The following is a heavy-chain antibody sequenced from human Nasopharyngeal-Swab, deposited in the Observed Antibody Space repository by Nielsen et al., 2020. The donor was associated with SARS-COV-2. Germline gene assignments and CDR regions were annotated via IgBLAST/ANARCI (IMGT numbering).Heavy chain of an antibody. Sequence: GGSLRLSCAASGFTFSSYAMHWVRQAPGKGLEWVAVISYDGSNKYYADSVKGRLTISRDNSKNTLYLQMNSLRAEDTAVYYCARDPSKYSSGWLYYYYGMDVWGQGTTVTVSS. D-gene: IGHD6-19*01. V-gene: IGHV3-30*04. CDR1: GFTFSSYA. CDR2: ISYDGSNK. CDR3: ARDPSKYSSGWLYYYYGMDV. J-gene: IGHJ6*02.